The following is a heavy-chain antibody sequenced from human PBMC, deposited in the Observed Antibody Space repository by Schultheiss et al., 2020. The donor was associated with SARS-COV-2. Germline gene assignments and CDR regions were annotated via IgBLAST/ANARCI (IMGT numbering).Heavy chain of an antibody. Sequence: SGPTLVKPTQTLTLTCTFSGFSLSTSGMCVSWIRQPPGKALEWLALIYWDDDKRYSPSLKRRLTITKDTSKNQVVLTMTNMDPVDTATYYCAHEEGWVGYCTNGVCLANWFDPWGQGTLVTVSS. CDR1: GFSLSTSGMC. CDR2: IYWDDDK. D-gene: IGHD2-8*01. CDR3: AHEEGWVGYCTNGVCLANWFDP. V-gene: IGHV2-5*08. J-gene: IGHJ5*02.